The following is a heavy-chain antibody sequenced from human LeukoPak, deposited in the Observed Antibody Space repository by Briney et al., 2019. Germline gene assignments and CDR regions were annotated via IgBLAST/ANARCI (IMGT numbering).Heavy chain of an antibody. V-gene: IGHV3-21*01. CDR3: ARDLGQYYDTSDNWFDP. CDR2: ISTSSSYI. Sequence: GGSLRLSYAASGFTFSTYSMNWVRQAPGKGLEWVSSISTSSSYIYHADSVKGRFTISRDNAKNTLNLQMNSLRAEDTAVYYCARDLGQYYDTSDNWFDPWGQGTLVTVSS. D-gene: IGHD3-22*01. J-gene: IGHJ5*02. CDR1: GFTFSTYS.